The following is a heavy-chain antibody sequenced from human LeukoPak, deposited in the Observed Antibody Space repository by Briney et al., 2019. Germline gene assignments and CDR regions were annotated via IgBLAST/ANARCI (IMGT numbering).Heavy chain of an antibody. D-gene: IGHD3-10*01. J-gene: IGHJ6*02. CDR3: AKDYGAYYYGMDV. CDR1: RFTFTTYA. CDR2: VSFDGSYK. Sequence: GGSLRLSCAASRFTFTTYAFHWVRQAPGKGLEWVAVVSFDGSYKYYGDSVKGRFTISRDNSKNTLSLQMNSLRTEDTAVYCCAKDYGAYYYGMDVWGQGTTVTVSS. V-gene: IGHV3-30*18.